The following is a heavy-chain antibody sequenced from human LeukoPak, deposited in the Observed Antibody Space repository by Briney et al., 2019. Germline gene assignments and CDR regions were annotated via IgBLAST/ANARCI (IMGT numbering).Heavy chain of an antibody. CDR1: GSRFTSYW. D-gene: IGHD6-6*01. J-gene: IGHJ4*02. V-gene: IGHV5-51*01. Sequence: GASLKISCKGSGSRFTSYWIGWVRQMPGKGLEWMGIIYPGGSDTRYSPSFQGQVTISADKSISTAYLQWSSLKASDTAMYYCARTGRYSSSSYGYWGQGTLVTVSS. CDR3: ARTGRYSSSSYGY. CDR2: IYPGGSDT.